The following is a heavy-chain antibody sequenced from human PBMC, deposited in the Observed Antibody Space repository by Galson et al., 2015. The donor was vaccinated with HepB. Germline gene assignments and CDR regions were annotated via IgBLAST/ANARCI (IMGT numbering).Heavy chain of an antibody. J-gene: IGHJ4*02. Sequence: SVKVSCKASGVTFSTYAINWVRQAPGQGLEWMGGIIPIFGTANFAQHYQGRVTITADESTSTVYMEVRSLRSEDTAVYYCARGGTRDGYWGQGIMVTVSS. D-gene: IGHD2-15*01. V-gene: IGHV1-69*13. CDR2: IIPIFGTA. CDR3: ARGGTRDGY. CDR1: GVTFSTYA.